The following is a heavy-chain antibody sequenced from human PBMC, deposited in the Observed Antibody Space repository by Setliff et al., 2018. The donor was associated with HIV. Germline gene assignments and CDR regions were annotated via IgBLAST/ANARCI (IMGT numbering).Heavy chain of an antibody. CDR2: IFYSGTT. J-gene: IGHJ4*02. V-gene: IGHV4-31*03. CDR3: ARHFFGSGSPLDY. Sequence: SETLSLTCTVSGGSIRNGGHCWSWIRQHPGRGLEWIGYIFYSGTTYYNPSLKSRVVISVDSSKNLFSLNLKSVTAADTAVYYCARHFFGSGSPLDYCGQGARVTVSS. D-gene: IGHD3-10*01. CDR1: GGSIRNGGHC.